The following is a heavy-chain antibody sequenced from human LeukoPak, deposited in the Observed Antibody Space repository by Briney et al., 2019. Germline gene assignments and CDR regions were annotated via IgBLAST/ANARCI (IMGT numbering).Heavy chain of an antibody. CDR1: GFTFSTYG. V-gene: IGHV3-30*03. Sequence: GTSLRLSCAASGFTFSTYGMHWVRQAPGKGLEWVALITYDGYYKYYSDSVKGRFTISSDTSKNTLSLQMNSLRAEDTAVYYCASGYGSGSDDYLDYWGQGALVTVSS. D-gene: IGHD3-10*01. CDR2: ITYDGYYK. J-gene: IGHJ4*02. CDR3: ASGYGSGSDDYLDY.